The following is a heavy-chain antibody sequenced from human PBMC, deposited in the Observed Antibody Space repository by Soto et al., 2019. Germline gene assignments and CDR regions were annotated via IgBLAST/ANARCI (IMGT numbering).Heavy chain of an antibody. CDR2: IYSTGST. V-gene: IGHV4-31*03. CDR3: ARVDISSCGGYSCPGWFDP. Sequence: PSGTLSLTCSVSGGSLRNANYFWGWVRQHPGKGLGWVGYIYSTGSTVYNPPRKSRLTIAVDTTESQCSLDLSSVTAADTAIYYWARVDISSCGGYSCPGWFDPWGQGTRVTVAS. D-gene: IGHD5-18*01. J-gene: IGHJ5*02. CDR1: GGSLRNANYF.